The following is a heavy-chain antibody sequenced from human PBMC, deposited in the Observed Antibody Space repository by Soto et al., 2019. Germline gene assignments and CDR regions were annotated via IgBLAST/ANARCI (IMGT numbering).Heavy chain of an antibody. CDR2: IWYDGSYK. CDR1: GFTFSSYG. D-gene: IGHD3-9*01. J-gene: IGHJ6*02. Sequence: QVQLVESGGCVVQPGRSLRLSCAASGFTFSSYGMHWVRQAPGKGLEWVAVIWYDGSYKYYADSVKGRFTISRDNSKNTLYLQMNILRAEDTAVYYCARGLTYYYGMDVWGQGTTVTVSS. CDR3: ARGLTYYYGMDV. V-gene: IGHV3-33*01.